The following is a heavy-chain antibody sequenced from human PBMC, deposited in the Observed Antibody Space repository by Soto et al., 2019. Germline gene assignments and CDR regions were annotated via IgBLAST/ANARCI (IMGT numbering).Heavy chain of an antibody. CDR1: LFIVSDNY. D-gene: IGHD4-17*01. V-gene: IGHV3-66*01. Sequence: EVRLVQSGGGLVQPGGSLRLSCAASLFIVSDNYMSWVRQAPGKGLEWVSLIYSGGGTDYAESVKGRFTISRDNSKNTLYLKMNRLKAEDTGIYYCATRMTTAPYWGQGTVVTVSS. CDR3: ATRMTTAPY. CDR2: IYSGGGT. J-gene: IGHJ4*02.